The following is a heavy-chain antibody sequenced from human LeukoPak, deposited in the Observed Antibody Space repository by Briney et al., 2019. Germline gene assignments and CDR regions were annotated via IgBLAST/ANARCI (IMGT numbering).Heavy chain of an antibody. V-gene: IGHV3-21*04. CDR1: GFTFSSYS. CDR3: AKSIVATDRDAFDI. J-gene: IGHJ3*02. CDR2: ISSSSSYI. Sequence: GGSLRLSCAASGFTFSSYSMNWVRQAPGKGLEWVSSISSSSSYIYYADSVKGRFTISRDNAKNSLYLQMNSLRAEDTALYYCAKSIVATDRDAFDIWGQGTMVTVSS. D-gene: IGHD5-12*01.